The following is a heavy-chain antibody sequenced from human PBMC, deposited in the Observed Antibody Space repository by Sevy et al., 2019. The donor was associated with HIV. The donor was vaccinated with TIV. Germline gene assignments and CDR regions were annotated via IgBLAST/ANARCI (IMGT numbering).Heavy chain of an antibody. CDR3: ARRPARGPYYFDY. CDR2: IYYSGST. V-gene: IGHV4-39*01. CDR1: GGSISSSSYY. J-gene: IGHJ4*02. Sequence: SETLSLTCTVSGGSISSSSYYWGWIRQPPGKGLEWIGSIYYSGSTYYNPSLKSRVTISVDTSKNQFSLKLSSVTAADTAVYYCARRPARGPYYFDYWGQGTLVTVSS.